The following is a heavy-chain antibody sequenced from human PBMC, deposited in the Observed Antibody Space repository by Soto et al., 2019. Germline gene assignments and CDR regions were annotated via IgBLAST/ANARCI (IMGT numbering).Heavy chain of an antibody. D-gene: IGHD2-15*01. CDR3: ASFPENQGSWVCSGGSCHPPC. J-gene: IGHJ4*02. Sequence: SETLSLTCTVSGGSNSSSSYYWGRIRQPPGKGLEWIGSIYYSGRTYYNPSLKSRVTISVDTSKNQFSLKLSSVTAADTAVYYCASFPENQGSWVCSGGSCHPPCWAQGTLVTVSS. CDR2: IYYSGRT. CDR1: GGSNSSSSYY. V-gene: IGHV4-39*01.